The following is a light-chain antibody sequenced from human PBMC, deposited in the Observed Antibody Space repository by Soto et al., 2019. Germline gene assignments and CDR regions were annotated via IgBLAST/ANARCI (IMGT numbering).Light chain of an antibody. CDR1: QTVNRNY. Sequence: EIVLTQSPGTLALSLGDGATLSCRASQTVNRNYLAWYHQKPGQPPRLLIYGVSNRATGVPDRFSGGGSGTEFTLTFVSLEPDDFGTYYCQQYIDSPRTFGQGTRVEV. CDR3: QQYIDSPRT. J-gene: IGKJ1*01. V-gene: IGKV3-20*01. CDR2: GVS.